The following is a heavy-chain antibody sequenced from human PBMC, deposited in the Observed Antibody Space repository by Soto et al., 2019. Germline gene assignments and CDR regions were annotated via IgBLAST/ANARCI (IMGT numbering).Heavy chain of an antibody. J-gene: IGHJ6*02. V-gene: IGHV1-2*04. CDR2: INPKSGGT. CDR1: GYSFTDYH. D-gene: IGHD2-8*01. Sequence: ASVKVSGKASGYSFTDYHIHWVRQAPGQGLEWLGRINPKSGGTSTAQKFQGWVTMTTDTSISTASMELTRLTSDDTAIYYCARGDSTDCSNGVCSFFYNHDMDVWGQGTTVTVSS. CDR3: ARGDSTDCSNGVCSFFYNHDMDV.